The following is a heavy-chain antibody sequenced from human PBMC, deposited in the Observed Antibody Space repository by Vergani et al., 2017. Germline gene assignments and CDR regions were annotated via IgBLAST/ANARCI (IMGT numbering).Heavy chain of an antibody. CDR3: ARGRGYYYDSTLYWYFDL. V-gene: IGHV4-38-2*01. J-gene: IGHJ2*01. D-gene: IGHD3-22*01. Sequence: QVQLQESGPGLVKPSETLSLPCAVSGYSISSGYYWSWIRQPPGKGLEWIGEINHSGSTNYNPSLTSRVTISVDTSKNQFSLKLSSVTAADTAVYYCARGRGYYYDSTLYWYFDLWGRGTLVTVSS. CDR2: INHSGST. CDR1: GYSISSGYY.